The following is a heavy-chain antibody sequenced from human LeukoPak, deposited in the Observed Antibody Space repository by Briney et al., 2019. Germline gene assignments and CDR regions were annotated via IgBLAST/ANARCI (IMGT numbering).Heavy chain of an antibody. CDR3: ATHLRGYSYALVY. V-gene: IGHV3-74*01. D-gene: IGHD5-18*01. CDR2: IDSDGSTT. CDR1: GITVSGYW. Sequence: GGSLRLPCAASGITVSGYWMDWVRQAPGKGPVWVSHIDSDGSTTIYADCVEDRFTISRDNAKNTLYLQMNSMRAEDTAVYSYATHLRGYSYALVYWGQGTLVTVSS. J-gene: IGHJ4*02.